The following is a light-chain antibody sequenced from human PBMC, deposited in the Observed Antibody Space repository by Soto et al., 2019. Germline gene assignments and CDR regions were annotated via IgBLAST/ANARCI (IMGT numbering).Light chain of an antibody. J-gene: IGKJ4*01. CDR3: QQRSNWLT. CDR1: QSVSSY. CDR2: DAS. Sequence: EIVLTQSPATLSLSPGERATLSCRASQSVSSYLAWYQQKPGQAPRLLMYDASNRATGIPARFSGSGSGTDFNLTISSLEREDSAVYYCQQRSNWLTFGGGTKVEIK. V-gene: IGKV3-11*01.